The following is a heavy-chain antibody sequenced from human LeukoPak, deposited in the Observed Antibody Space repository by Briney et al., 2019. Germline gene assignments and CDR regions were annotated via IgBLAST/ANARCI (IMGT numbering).Heavy chain of an antibody. Sequence: GGSLRLSCAASGFTFSKYWLHWVRQPPGRGLVWLARINPDDKGTSYADSVKGRSTISIDDAKETLFLQMNSLTAEDTAVYYCLTIVETPIDAFDIWGQGAMVTVSS. J-gene: IGHJ3*02. D-gene: IGHD4-23*01. CDR2: INPDDKGT. CDR3: LTIVETPIDAFDI. V-gene: IGHV3-74*01. CDR1: GFTFSKYW.